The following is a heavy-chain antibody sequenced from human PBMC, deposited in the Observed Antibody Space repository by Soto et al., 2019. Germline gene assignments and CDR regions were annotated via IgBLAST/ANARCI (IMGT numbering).Heavy chain of an antibody. CDR3: TRAGSDPGNFYISNYYAMDV. V-gene: IGHV3-53*01. CDR1: GFIVSSDY. CDR2: IYSGGDT. J-gene: IGHJ6*02. Sequence: PXGSLSLSFAASGFIVSSDYMSWVRQAPGKGLEWVSLIYSGGDTYYADSVKGRFTISRDISSNTIYLHMTSLRADDTAIYYCTRAGSDPGNFYISNYYAMDVWGRGTTVTVSS. D-gene: IGHD3-10*01.